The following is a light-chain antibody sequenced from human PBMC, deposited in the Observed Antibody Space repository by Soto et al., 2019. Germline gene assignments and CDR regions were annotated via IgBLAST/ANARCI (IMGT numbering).Light chain of an antibody. V-gene: IGLV2-14*01. J-gene: IGLJ1*01. CDR3: VSFTTSITVEV. Sequence: QSALTQPASVSGSPGQSITISCTGTSSDIGAYNYVSWYQQHPGKAPKLIIYEVSHRPSGVSTRFSGSKSGLTASLTISGLQAEEEADYYCVSFTTSITVEVFGSGTKVTVL. CDR2: EVS. CDR1: SSDIGAYNY.